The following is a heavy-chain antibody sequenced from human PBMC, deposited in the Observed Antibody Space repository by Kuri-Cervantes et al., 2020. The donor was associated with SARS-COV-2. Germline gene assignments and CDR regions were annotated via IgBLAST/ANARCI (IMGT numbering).Heavy chain of an antibody. D-gene: IGHD2-15*01. CDR3: ARDGVADYYYYYMDV. V-gene: IGHV3-33*01. J-gene: IGHJ6*03. CDR2: IWYDGSNK. CDR1: GFTSSSYG. Sequence: RGSLRLSCAASGFTSSSYGMRWVSQAPGEGLEWVAVIWYDGSNKYYADSVKGQFTISRDNSKNTLYLQMNSLRAEDTAVYYCARDGVADYYYYYMDVWGKGTTVTVSS.